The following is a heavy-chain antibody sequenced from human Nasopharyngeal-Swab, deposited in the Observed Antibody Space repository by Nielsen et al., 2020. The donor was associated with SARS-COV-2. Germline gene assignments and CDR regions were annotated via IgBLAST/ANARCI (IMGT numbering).Heavy chain of an antibody. CDR2: IHSDGNT. CDR1: GFTFSNYA. V-gene: IGHV3-53*01. CDR3: ASRGAANDPSTRDLPYSRRTFDL. Sequence: GGSLRLSCEASGFTFSNYAMTWVRQAPGKGLEWVSTIHSDGNTYFADSVRGRFSSYRDNYRNTLSLEMNSLRAEDTAVYYCASRGAANDPSTRDLPYSRRTFDLWGRGTLVTVSS. D-gene: IGHD4-11*01. J-gene: IGHJ2*01.